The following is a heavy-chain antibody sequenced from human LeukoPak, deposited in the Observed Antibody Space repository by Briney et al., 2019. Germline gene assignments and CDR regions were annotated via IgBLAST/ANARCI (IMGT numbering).Heavy chain of an antibody. CDR3: ARSGEGIVGVIGYYYMDV. D-gene: IGHD1-26*01. J-gene: IGHJ6*03. CDR2: ISSSSSYI. Sequence: PGGSLRLSCAASGFTFSSYSMNWVRQAPGKGLEWVSSISSSSSYIYYADSVKGRFTISRDNAKNSLYLQMNSLRAEDTAVYYCARSGEGIVGVIGYYYMDVWGKGTTVTVSS. CDR1: GFTFSSYS. V-gene: IGHV3-21*01.